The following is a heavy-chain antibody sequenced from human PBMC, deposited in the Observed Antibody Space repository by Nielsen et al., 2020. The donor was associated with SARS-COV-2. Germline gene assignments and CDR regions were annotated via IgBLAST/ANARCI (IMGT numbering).Heavy chain of an antibody. CDR2: INHSGST. V-gene: IGHV4-34*01. J-gene: IGHJ4*02. Sequence: SATPPLTCAVYGGSLSGYYWSRIRQPPGKGLEWIGEINHSGSTNYNPPFKSRVTISVDTSKNQFSLKLSSVTAADTAVYYCARDPAPGYWGQGTLVTVSS. CDR3: ARDPAPGY. CDR1: GGSLSGYY.